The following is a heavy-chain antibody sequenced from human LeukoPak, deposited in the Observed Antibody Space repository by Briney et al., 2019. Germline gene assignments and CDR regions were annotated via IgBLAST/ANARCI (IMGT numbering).Heavy chain of an antibody. CDR2: ISGSGGST. V-gene: IGHV3-23*01. CDR1: GFTFSSYA. Sequence: PGGSLRLSCAASGFTFSSYAMSSVRQAPGKGLEWVSAISGSGGSTYYADSVKGRFTISRDNSKNTLYLQMNSLRAEDTAVYYCAKVIISGWYGVGCIDYWGQGTLVTVSS. CDR3: AKVIISGWYGVGCIDY. D-gene: IGHD6-19*01. J-gene: IGHJ4*02.